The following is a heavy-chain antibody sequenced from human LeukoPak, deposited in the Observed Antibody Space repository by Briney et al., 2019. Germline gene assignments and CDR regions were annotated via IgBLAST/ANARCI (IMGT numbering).Heavy chain of an antibody. CDR2: ISYDGSNK. CDR1: GFTFSSYA. CDR3: ARDLIPPGIASFDY. D-gene: IGHD6-13*01. J-gene: IGHJ4*02. Sequence: PGGSLRLSCAASGFTFSSYAMHWVRQAPGKGLEWVAVISYDGSNKYYADSVKGRFTISRDNSKNTLYLQMNSLRAEDTAVYYCARDLIPPGIASFDYWGQGTLVTVSS. V-gene: IGHV3-30*01.